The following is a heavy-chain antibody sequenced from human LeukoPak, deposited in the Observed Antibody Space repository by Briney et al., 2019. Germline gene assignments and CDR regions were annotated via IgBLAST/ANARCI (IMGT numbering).Heavy chain of an antibody. Sequence: SETLSLTCTVSGGSISSGDYYWSWIRQPPGKGLEWIGYIYYSGSTYYNSSLKSRVTISVDMSKNQFSLKLSSVTAADTAVYYCARNNDYYYYGMDVWGQGTTVTVSS. J-gene: IGHJ6*02. CDR1: GGSISSGDYY. V-gene: IGHV4-30-4*01. CDR3: ARNNDYYYYGMDV. CDR2: IYYSGST.